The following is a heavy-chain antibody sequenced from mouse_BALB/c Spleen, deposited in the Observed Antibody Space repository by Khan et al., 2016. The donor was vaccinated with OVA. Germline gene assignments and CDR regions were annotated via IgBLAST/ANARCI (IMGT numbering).Heavy chain of an antibody. Sequence: VRLQQSGPELVKPGASVKMSCKASGYTFTSYVMHWVKQKPGQGLEWIGYISPNNDGSKYNEKFRSKATLTSDKSSSTAYMELSSLTSDESAVYYCLRSLYYYGSAYEGFAYWGQGTLVTVSA. J-gene: IGHJ3*01. V-gene: IGHV1S136*01. CDR3: LRSLYYYGSAYEGFAY. CDR1: GYTFTSYV. CDR2: ISPNNDGS. D-gene: IGHD1-1*01.